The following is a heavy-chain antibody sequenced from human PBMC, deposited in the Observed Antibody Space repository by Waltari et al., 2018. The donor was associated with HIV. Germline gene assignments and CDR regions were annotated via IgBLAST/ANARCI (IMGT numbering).Heavy chain of an antibody. J-gene: IGHJ6*02. CDR2: INSDGSST. Sequence: EVQLVESGGGLVQPGGSLRLSCAASGFTFSSYWMHWVRQAPGKGLVWVSRINSDGSSTSYADSVKGRFTISRDNAKNTLYLQMNSLRAEDTAVYYCARDRAIFRDFHGMDVWGQGTTVTVSS. CDR3: ARDRAIFRDFHGMDV. V-gene: IGHV3-74*01. CDR1: GFTFSSYW. D-gene: IGHD3-3*01.